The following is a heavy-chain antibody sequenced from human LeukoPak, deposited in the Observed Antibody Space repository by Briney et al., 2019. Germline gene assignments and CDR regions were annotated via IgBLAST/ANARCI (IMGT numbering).Heavy chain of an antibody. Sequence: GSLRLSCAASGFTFSSYWMTWVRQPPGKGLEWVANTYYSRSSFHTFYNPSLRSRVTISVDVDASRNQFSLHLRSVTAADTAVYYCARYSDGSGWAAFETWGQGTVVTVSS. CDR2: TYYSRSSFHT. CDR3: ARYSDGSGWAAFET. J-gene: IGHJ3*02. D-gene: IGHD3-22*01. CDR1: GFTFSSYW. V-gene: IGHV4-39*01.